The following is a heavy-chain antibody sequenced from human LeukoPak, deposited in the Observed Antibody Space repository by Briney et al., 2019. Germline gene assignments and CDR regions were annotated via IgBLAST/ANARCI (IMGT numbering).Heavy chain of an antibody. Sequence: GGSLRLSCAASGFTFSSYGMHWVRQAPGKGLEWVAFIRYDGSNKYYADSVKGRFTTSRDNSKNTLYLQMNSLRAEDTAVYYCAKELAARYDYWGQGTLVTVSS. CDR3: AKELAARYDY. J-gene: IGHJ4*02. CDR1: GFTFSSYG. V-gene: IGHV3-30*02. CDR2: IRYDGSNK. D-gene: IGHD6-13*01.